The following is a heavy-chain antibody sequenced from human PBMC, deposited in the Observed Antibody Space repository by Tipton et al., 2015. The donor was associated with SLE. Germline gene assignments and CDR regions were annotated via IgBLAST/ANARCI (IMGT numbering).Heavy chain of an antibody. V-gene: IGHV4-30-2*03. CDR3: VKGRRDVRGPYSYFYYGMDV. CDR2: IYYSGNT. Sequence: TLSLTCSVSGDSISKGGYAWTWIRQPPGKGLEWIGYIYYSGNTYYNPSLKSRVTLSVDTSENHFSLHLSSVTAADTALYFCVKGRRDVRGPYSYFYYGMDVWDQRTTVTVSS. J-gene: IGHJ6*02. D-gene: IGHD1-26*01. CDR1: GDSISKGGYA.